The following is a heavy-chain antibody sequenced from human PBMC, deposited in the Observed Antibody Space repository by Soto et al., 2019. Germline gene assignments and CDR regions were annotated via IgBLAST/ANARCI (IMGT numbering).Heavy chain of an antibody. V-gene: IGHV3-30*03. Sequence: QVQLVESGGGVVQPGSSLRLSCEASGFTFSMYGMHWVRQAPGKGLEWVGVIYSDGSHQYCGDSVKGRFTISRDNSNKMVYLQMTGLRLDDSALYYCARDRRVIPDADMDYWGQGVLVTVSS. J-gene: IGHJ4*02. CDR1: GFTFSMYG. CDR3: ARDRRVIPDADMDY. CDR2: IYSDGSHQ. D-gene: IGHD2-21*01.